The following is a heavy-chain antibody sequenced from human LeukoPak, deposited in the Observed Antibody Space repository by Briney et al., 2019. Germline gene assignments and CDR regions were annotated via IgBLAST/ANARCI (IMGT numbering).Heavy chain of an antibody. CDR1: GFTFSSYG. V-gene: IGHV3-23*01. J-gene: IGHJ4*02. CDR3: AKAGSSGWYMNYFDY. Sequence: GGTLRLSCAASGFTFSSYGMSWVRQAPGKVLEWVSAISGSGGSTYYADSVKGRFTISRDNSKNTLYLQMNSLRAEDTAVYYCAKAGSSGWYMNYFDYWGQGTLVTVSS. D-gene: IGHD6-19*01. CDR2: ISGSGGST.